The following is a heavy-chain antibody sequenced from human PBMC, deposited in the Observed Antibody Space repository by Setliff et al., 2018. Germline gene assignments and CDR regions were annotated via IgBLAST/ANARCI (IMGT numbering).Heavy chain of an antibody. CDR1: GYSFSAHY. J-gene: IGHJ4*02. Sequence: ASVKVSCKASGYSFSAHYMHWVRQAPGQGPEWMGIINTGGGSASYAEKFEGRVTMTSDTSARKVYMEVNILRSDDTAMYYCARGGMAAAGRKGVLEHWGQGTLVTV. CDR2: INTGGGSA. D-gene: IGHD6-13*01. CDR3: ARGGMAAAGRKGVLEH. V-gene: IGHV1-46*01.